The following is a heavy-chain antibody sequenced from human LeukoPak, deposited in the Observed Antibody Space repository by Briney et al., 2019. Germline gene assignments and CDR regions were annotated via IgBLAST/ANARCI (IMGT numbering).Heavy chain of an antibody. CDR3: ARDHNYAFDN. CDR2: IGIDSGNT. Sequence: GGSLRLSCSASGFPFIEDSMNWVRQVPGKGLEWISYIGIDSGNTKYADSVRGRFTISADKAKNSLYLQMNSLRVEDTAVYYCARDHNYAFDNWGQGTLVSVAS. D-gene: IGHD1-1*01. J-gene: IGHJ4*02. V-gene: IGHV3-48*01. CDR1: GFPFIEDS.